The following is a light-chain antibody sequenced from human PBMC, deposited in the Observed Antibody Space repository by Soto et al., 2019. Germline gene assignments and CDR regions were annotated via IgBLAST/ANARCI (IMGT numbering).Light chain of an antibody. CDR2: VVS. Sequence: EIVLTQSPGTLSLSPGKRATLSCRASQSVRSSYLAWYQQKLGQAPRLLIYVVSNRSPGIPDRFSGSGSGTDFTLTISRLESEDFAGYYCQQYGTSPRRFGQGTKVEIK. J-gene: IGKJ1*01. V-gene: IGKV3-20*01. CDR1: QSVRSSY. CDR3: QQYGTSPRR.